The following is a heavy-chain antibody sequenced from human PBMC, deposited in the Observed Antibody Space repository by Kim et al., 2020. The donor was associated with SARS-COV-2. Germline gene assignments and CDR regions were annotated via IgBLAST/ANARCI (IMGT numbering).Heavy chain of an antibody. CDR2: ISSSRTYI. D-gene: IGHD6-19*01. V-gene: IGHV3-21*01. Sequence: GGSLRLSCAASGFTFSSYSMNWVRQAPGKGLEWVSSISSSRTYIYYADSVKGRFTISRDNAKNSLYLQMNSLGAEDTAVYYCARWLGPSSGWKREYFYYGVDVWGQGTTVTVSS. CDR1: GFTFSSYS. J-gene: IGHJ6*02. CDR3: ARWLGPSSGWKREYFYYGVDV.